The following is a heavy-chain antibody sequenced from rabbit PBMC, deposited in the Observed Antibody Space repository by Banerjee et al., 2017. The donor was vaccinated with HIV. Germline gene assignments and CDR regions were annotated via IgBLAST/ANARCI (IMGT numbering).Heavy chain of an antibody. J-gene: IGHJ4*01. CDR2: IDTGSVNT. CDR3: ARADYSSGWGTYYYFNL. V-gene: IGHV1S40*01. D-gene: IGHD4-1*01. Sequence: QSLEESGGDLVKPGASLTLTCTASGFSFSSNYYMCWVRQAPGKGLEWIACIDTGSVNTYYASWAKGRFTISKTSSTTVTLQMTSLTAADTATYFCARADYSSGWGTYYYFNLWGPGTL. CDR1: GFSFSSNYY.